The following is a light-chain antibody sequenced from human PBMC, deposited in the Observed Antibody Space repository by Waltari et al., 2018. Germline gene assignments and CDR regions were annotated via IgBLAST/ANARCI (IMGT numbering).Light chain of an antibody. CDR2: RNE. V-gene: IGLV1-47*01. CDR3: ASWDDSLTGPV. CDR1: SSNIGKNY. Sequence: QSVLTQPPSASGTPGQKVTISCSGTSSNIGKNYVYWYQQVPGTAPKLLIYRNERRPSGVPERFSGSKSGTSASLAINGLRSEDEADYHCASWDDSLTGPVFGGGTKLTVL. J-gene: IGLJ3*02.